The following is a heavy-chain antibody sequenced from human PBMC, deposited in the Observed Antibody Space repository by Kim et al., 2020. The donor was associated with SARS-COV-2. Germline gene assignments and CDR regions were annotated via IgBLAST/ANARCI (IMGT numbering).Heavy chain of an antibody. Sequence: FQGRVTMTRDTSISTAYMELSRLRSDDTAVYYCARDFKYDFWSGSRYFDYWGQGTLVTVSS. V-gene: IGHV1-2*02. D-gene: IGHD3-3*01. J-gene: IGHJ4*02. CDR3: ARDFKYDFWSGSRYFDY.